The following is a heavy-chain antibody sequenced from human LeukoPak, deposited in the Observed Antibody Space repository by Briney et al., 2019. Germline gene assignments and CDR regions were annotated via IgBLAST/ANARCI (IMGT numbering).Heavy chain of an antibody. D-gene: IGHD2-2*01. J-gene: IGHJ5*02. CDR2: IYYSGST. CDR1: GGSTSSGGYY. Sequence: SETLSLTCTVSGGSTSSGGYYWSWIRQHPGKGLEWIGYIYYSGSTYYNPSLKSRVTISVDTSKNLFSLKLSSVTAADTAVYYCARGDIVVVPAATRGIGWFDPWGQGTLVTVSS. V-gene: IGHV4-31*03. CDR3: ARGDIVVVPAATRGIGWFDP.